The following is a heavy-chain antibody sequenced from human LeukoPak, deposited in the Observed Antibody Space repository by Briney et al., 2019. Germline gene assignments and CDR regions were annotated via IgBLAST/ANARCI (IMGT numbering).Heavy chain of an antibody. J-gene: IGHJ6*03. Sequence: ASVKVSCKASGYIFTSYYMHWVRQAPGQGLEWMGIINPSGGSTSYAQKFQGRVTMTRDMSTSTVYMELSSLRSEDTAVYYCARVDSSSSMYYYYMDVWGKGTTVTVSS. V-gene: IGHV1-46*01. CDR1: GYIFTSYY. D-gene: IGHD6-6*01. CDR3: ARVDSSSSMYYYYMDV. CDR2: INPSGGST.